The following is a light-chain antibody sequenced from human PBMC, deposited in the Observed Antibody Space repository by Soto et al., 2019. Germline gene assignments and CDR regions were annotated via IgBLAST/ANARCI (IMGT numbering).Light chain of an antibody. CDR3: QQRSKWPLT. CDR1: QSVSSF. V-gene: IGKV3-11*01. CDR2: DAS. J-gene: IGKJ4*01. Sequence: EIVMTQSPATLSVSPGERATLSCRASQSVSSFLAWYQQKPGQAPRLLIYDASNKATGIPARFSGSGSGTDFTLTINSLEPEDFAVYYCQQRSKWPLTFGGGTKVDIK.